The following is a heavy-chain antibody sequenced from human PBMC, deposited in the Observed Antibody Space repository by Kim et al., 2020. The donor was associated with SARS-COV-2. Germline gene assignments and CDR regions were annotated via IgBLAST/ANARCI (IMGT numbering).Heavy chain of an antibody. V-gene: IGHV1-18*01. J-gene: IGHJ4*02. CDR1: GYTFDDYG. CDR2: ISTYNKNT. D-gene: IGHD4-17*01. CDR3: ARVPYGDYRGYFDY. Sequence: ASVKVSCKASGYTFDDYGVSWVRQAPGQGLEWMGGISTYNKNTNYAQNLQGRVTLTSDTSTGTVYMEVRGLRSDATAVYYWARVPYGDYRGYFDYWGQGTLVTVSS.